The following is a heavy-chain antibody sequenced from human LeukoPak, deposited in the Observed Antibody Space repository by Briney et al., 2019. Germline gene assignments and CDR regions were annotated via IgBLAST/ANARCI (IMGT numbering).Heavy chain of an antibody. V-gene: IGHV3-48*01. CDR2: ISSSSSTI. Sequence: GGSLRLSCAASGFTFSSYSMNWVRQAPGKGLEWVSYISSSSSTIYYADSVKGRFTISRDNAKNSLYLQMNSLRAEDTAVYYCARVARNREIQHWGQGTLVTVSS. CDR3: ARVARNREIQH. D-gene: IGHD1-14*01. CDR1: GFTFSSYS. J-gene: IGHJ1*01.